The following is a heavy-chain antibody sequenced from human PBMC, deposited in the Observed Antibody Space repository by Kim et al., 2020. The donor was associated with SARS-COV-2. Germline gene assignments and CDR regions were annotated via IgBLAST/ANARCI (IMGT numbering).Heavy chain of an antibody. D-gene: IGHD2-2*02. J-gene: IGHJ4*02. V-gene: IGHV3-11*01. CDR3: ARDHTGRWSPTDY. Sequence: YADSVKGRFTISRDNAKNSLYLQMNSLRAEDTAVYYCARDHTGRWSPTDYWGQGTLVTVSS.